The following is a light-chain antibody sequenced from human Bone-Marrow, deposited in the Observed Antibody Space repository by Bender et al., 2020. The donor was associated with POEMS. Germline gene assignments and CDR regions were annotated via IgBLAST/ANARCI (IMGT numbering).Light chain of an antibody. Sequence: SYILTQKPSVSVAPGQTAKITCGGNNLELYSVHWYQQRPGQAPVVVVYDDSVRPSGVPDRFSGSKSGNTASLTSSGLQAGDEADYFCCSYAGTYWVFGGVTKLTVL. CDR1: NLELYS. CDR3: CSYAGTYWV. CDR2: DDS. V-gene: IGLV3-21*02. J-gene: IGLJ3*02.